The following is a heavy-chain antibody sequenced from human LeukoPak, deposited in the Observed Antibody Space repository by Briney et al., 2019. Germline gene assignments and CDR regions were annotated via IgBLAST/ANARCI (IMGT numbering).Heavy chain of an antibody. CDR1: GESVSSTGAS. CDR3: VRGNYNFDY. D-gene: IGHD5-24*01. J-gene: IGHJ4*02. Sequence: SQTLSLTCAISGESVSSTGASWNWIRQSPSRGLEWLGRTYYRSQWYYEYALSVKSRIIVAPDTSKNQFSMQLNSVTPEDTAVYYCVRGNYNFDYWGQGSLVTVSS. V-gene: IGHV6-1*01. CDR2: TYYRSQWYY.